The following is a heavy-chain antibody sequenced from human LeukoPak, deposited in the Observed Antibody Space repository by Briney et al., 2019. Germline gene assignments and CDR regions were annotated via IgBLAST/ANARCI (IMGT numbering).Heavy chain of an antibody. V-gene: IGHV3-9*01. D-gene: IGHD3-22*01. Sequence: GGSLRLSCAASGFTFDDYAMHWVRQAPGKGLEWVSGISWNSGSIGYADSVKGRFTISRDNAKNSLYLQMNSLRAEDTALYYCAKSTDSSGHNAYFDYWGQGTLVTVSS. J-gene: IGHJ4*02. CDR3: AKSTDSSGHNAYFDY. CDR2: ISWNSGSI. CDR1: GFTFDDYA.